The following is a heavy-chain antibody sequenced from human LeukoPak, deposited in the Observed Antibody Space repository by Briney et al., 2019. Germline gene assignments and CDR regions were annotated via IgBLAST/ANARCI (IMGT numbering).Heavy chain of an antibody. J-gene: IGHJ4*02. CDR3: EKDLVAAAGYTFDY. CDR2: ISWNSGSI. D-gene: IGHD6-13*01. Sequence: GGSLRLSCAASGFTFDDYAMHWVRQAPGKGLEWVSGISWNSGSIGYADSVKGRFTISRDNAKNSLYLQMNSLRAEDTALYYCEKDLVAAAGYTFDYWGQGTLVTVSS. CDR1: GFTFDDYA. V-gene: IGHV3-9*01.